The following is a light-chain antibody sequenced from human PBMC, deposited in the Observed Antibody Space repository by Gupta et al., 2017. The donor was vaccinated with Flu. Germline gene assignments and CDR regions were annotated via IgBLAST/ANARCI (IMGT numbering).Light chain of an antibody. V-gene: IGLV1-40*01. J-gene: IGLJ3*02. CDR2: GNN. CDR1: SSNLGAGYD. CDR3: QSYDISLSGSV. Sequence: QSGLTQPPSVSGDPGQRLTISCTGSSSNLGAGYDVHWYQQFPGKAPKLLLYGNNHRPSGVPDRFSGSKSGTSASLAITGLQADDEADYFCQSYDISLSGSVFGGGTKLTVL.